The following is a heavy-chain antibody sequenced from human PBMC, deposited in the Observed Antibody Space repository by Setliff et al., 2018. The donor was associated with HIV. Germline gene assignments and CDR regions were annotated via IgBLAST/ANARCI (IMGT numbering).Heavy chain of an antibody. J-gene: IGHJ4*02. CDR1: GGSFSGY. Sequence: PSETLSLTCAVYGGSFSGYWSWIRQSPGKGLEWLGEINHSGSTNYNPSLKSRVTISLDTSKNQFSLKLAFVTAADTAVYYCARYSTLTTNFDYWGQGTLVTVSS. D-gene: IGHD4-17*01. V-gene: IGHV4-34*01. CDR2: INHSGST. CDR3: ARYSTLTTNFDY.